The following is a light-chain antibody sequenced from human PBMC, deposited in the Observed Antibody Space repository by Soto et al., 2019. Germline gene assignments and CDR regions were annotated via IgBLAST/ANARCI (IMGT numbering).Light chain of an antibody. CDR1: QSVTSGY. CDR2: GAS. J-gene: IGKJ4*01. V-gene: IGKV3-20*01. Sequence: EIVLTQSPGTLSLSPGERATLSCRASQSVTSGYLAWYQRKPGQAPRLLIYGASRRATGIPERFSGSGSGTDFTLTISRLEPEDFADYFCQQYGSSFFTFGGGTTVEIK. CDR3: QQYGSSFFT.